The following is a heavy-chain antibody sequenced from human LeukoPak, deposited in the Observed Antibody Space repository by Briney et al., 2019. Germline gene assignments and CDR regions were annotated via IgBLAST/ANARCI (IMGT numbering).Heavy chain of an antibody. D-gene: IGHD1-26*01. CDR3: TRGGRSTSYYWQY. J-gene: IGHJ4*02. Sequence: GGSLRLSCAASGFTLSSYSMNWVRQAPGKGLEWVSSISSTSNHIYYADSVKGRFTISRDNAKNSLYLQMNSLRAEDTAVYYCTRGGRSTSYYWQYWGQGSLVTVSS. V-gene: IGHV3-21*01. CDR1: GFTLSSYS. CDR2: ISSTSNHI.